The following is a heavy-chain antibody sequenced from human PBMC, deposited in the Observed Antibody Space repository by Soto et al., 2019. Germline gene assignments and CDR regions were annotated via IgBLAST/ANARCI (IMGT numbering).Heavy chain of an antibody. CDR2: IYYSGST. D-gene: IGHD2-15*01. CDR3: AXXYRRYCSGGSCYSYYYYYMDV. V-gene: IGHV4-59*01. CDR1: GGSISSYY. J-gene: IGHJ6*03. Sequence: SETLSLTCTVSGGSISSYYWSWIRQPPGKGLEWIGYIYYSGSTNYNPSLKSRVTISVDTSKNQFSLKLSSVTAADTAVYYCAXXYRRYCSGGSCYSYYYYYMDVWGKGTTVTXSS.